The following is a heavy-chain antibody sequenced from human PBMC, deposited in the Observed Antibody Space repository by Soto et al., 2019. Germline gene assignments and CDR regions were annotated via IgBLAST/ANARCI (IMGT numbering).Heavy chain of an antibody. D-gene: IGHD6-13*01. J-gene: IGHJ4*02. CDR1: GFTFSSYW. CDR3: ARGWSIAAAGTLY. V-gene: IGHV3-7*01. CDR2: IKQDGSEK. Sequence: PGGSLRLSCAASGFTFSSYWMSWVRQAPGKGLEWVANIKQDGSEKYYVDSVKGRFTISRDNAKNSLYLQMNSLRAEDTAVYYCARGWSIAAAGTLYWGQGTLVTVSS.